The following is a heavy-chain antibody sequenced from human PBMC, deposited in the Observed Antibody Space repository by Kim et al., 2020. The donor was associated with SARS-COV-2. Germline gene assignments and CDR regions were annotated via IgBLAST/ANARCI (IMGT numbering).Heavy chain of an antibody. V-gene: IGHV4-59*08. J-gene: IGHJ3*02. CDR1: GGSISSDY. CDR2: IYYSGST. CDR3: ARHPIPSITMVRGVIFAFDI. D-gene: IGHD3-10*01. Sequence: SETLSLTCTVSGGSISSDYWSWIRQPPGKGLEWIGYIYYSGSTNYNPSLKSRVTISVDSSKNQFSLKLNSVTAADTAVYYCARHPIPSITMVRGVIFAFDIWGQGTVVTVSS.